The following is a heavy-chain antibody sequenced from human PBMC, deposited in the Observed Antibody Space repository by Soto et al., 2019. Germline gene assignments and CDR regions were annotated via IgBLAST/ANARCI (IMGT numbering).Heavy chain of an antibody. Sequence: QVQLVESGGGVVQPGRSLRLSCAASGFTFSSYAMHWVRQAPGKGLEWVAVISYDGSNKYYADSVKGRFTISRDNSKNTLYLQMNSLRAEDTAVYYCARGEWWELPYFDYWGQGTLVTVSS. V-gene: IGHV3-30-3*01. CDR2: ISYDGSNK. CDR3: ARGEWWELPYFDY. D-gene: IGHD1-26*01. J-gene: IGHJ4*02. CDR1: GFTFSSYA.